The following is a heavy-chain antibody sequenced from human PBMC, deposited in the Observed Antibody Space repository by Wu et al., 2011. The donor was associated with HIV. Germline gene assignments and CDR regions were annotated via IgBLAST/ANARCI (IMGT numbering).Heavy chain of an antibody. CDR1: GGSFSNYG. CDR2: IIPVFASP. CDR3: ALRTRAGSGSDY. Sequence: QVQLVQSGAEVKKPGSSVKVSCKTSGGSFSNYGINWVRQAPGQGPEWMGVIIPVFASPYYAPRFQGRLTISADGSMSTAYMELSSLRSEDTAVYYCALRTRAGSGSDYWGQGTLVTVSS. D-gene: IGHD3-10*01. J-gene: IGHJ4*02. V-gene: IGHV1-69*01.